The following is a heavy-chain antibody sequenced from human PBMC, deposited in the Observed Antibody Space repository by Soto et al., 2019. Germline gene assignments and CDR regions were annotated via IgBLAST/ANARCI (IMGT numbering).Heavy chain of an antibody. CDR2: ISAYNGNT. V-gene: IGHV1-18*01. CDR1: GYTFTSYG. Sequence: QVQLVQSGAEVKKPGASVKVSCKASGYTFTSYGITWVRQAPGQGLEWMGWISAYNGNTNYAQKLQGRVTMTPDTPTSTDYMELRSLRSDDTAVYDCARDGPMDRAFDIWGQGTMVTVSS. J-gene: IGHJ3*02. CDR3: ARDGPMDRAFDI. D-gene: IGHD3-10*01.